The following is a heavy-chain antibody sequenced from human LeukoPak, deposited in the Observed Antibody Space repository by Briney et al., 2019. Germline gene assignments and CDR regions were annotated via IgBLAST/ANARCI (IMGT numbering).Heavy chain of an antibody. J-gene: IGHJ4*02. CDR3: ARDFCSGGSCYSYFHY. CDR1: GGSISTYY. CDR2: IYYSGST. Sequence: SETLSLTCTVSGGSISTYYGNWIRQAPGKGLEWIGYIYYSGSTNYNPSLKSRVTISVGTSRNQFSLKLSSVTAADTAVYYCARDFCSGGSCYSYFHYWGQGTLVTVSS. V-gene: IGHV4-59*01. D-gene: IGHD2-15*01.